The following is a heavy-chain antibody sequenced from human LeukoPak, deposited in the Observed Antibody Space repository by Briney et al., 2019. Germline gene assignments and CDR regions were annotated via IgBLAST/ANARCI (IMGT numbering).Heavy chain of an antibody. V-gene: IGHV3-23*01. Sequence: PGGSLRLSCAASGFTFSSYAMSWVRQAPGKGLEWVSSISGSGGSTSYADSVKGQFTISRDNSKNTLYLQMHSLRAEDTAVYYCARDIELSTWGLGTLVTVSS. D-gene: IGHD5-12*01. CDR3: ARDIELST. CDR2: ISGSGGST. J-gene: IGHJ3*01. CDR1: GFTFSSYA.